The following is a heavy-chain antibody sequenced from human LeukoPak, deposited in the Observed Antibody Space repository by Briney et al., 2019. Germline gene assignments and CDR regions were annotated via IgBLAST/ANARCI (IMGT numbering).Heavy chain of an antibody. J-gene: IGHJ4*02. D-gene: IGHD1-1*01. V-gene: IGHV1-2*02. Sequence: ASVKVSCKASGYTFTGYYMHWVRQAPGQGLEWMGWINPNSGGTNYAQKFQGRVTMTRDTSISTAYMELSRLRSDDTAAYYCARPRYNWNDAYYFDYWGQGTLVTVSS. CDR1: GYTFTGYY. CDR2: INPNSGGT. CDR3: ARPRYNWNDAYYFDY.